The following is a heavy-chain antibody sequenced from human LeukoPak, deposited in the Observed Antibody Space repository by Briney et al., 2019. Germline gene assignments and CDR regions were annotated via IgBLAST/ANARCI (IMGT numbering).Heavy chain of an antibody. J-gene: IGHJ4*02. Sequence: PSETLSLTCAVYGGSFSGYYWSWIRQPPGKGLEWIGEINHSGSTNYNPSLKSRVTISVDTSENQFSLKLSSVTAADTAVYYCARHGNYYGSGSYYWGQGTLVTVSS. D-gene: IGHD3-10*01. CDR1: GGSFSGYY. CDR3: ARHGNYYGSGSYY. V-gene: IGHV4-34*01. CDR2: INHSGST.